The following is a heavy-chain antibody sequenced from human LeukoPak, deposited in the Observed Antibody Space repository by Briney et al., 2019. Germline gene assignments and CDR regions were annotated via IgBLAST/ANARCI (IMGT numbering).Heavy chain of an antibody. J-gene: IGHJ4*02. V-gene: IGHV3-33*01. Sequence: PGGSLRLSCAASGFTFSSYGMHWVRQAPGKGLGWVAVIWYDGSNKYYADSVKGRFTISRDNSKNTLYLQMNSLRAEDTAVYYCARDPAAMVPHWGQGTLVTISS. D-gene: IGHD5-18*01. CDR1: GFTFSSYG. CDR2: IWYDGSNK. CDR3: ARDPAAMVPH.